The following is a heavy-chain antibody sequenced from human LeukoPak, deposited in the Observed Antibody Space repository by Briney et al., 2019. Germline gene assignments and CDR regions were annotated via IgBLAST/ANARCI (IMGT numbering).Heavy chain of an antibody. CDR3: AREGSSWYGNYFDY. J-gene: IGHJ4*02. D-gene: IGHD2-15*01. V-gene: IGHV1-69*06. CDR1: GGTFSSYA. CDR2: IIPIFGTA. Sequence: GSSVKVSCKASGGTFSSYAISWVRQAPGQGLEWMGGIIPIFGTANYAQKFQGRVTITADKSTSTAYMELSSLRSEDTAVYYCAREGSSWYGNYFDYWGQATLVTVSS.